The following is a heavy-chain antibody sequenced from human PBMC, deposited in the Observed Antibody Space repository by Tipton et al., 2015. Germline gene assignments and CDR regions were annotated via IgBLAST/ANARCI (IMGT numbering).Heavy chain of an antibody. D-gene: IGHD2-15*01. CDR2: ISWNSDNR. V-gene: IGHV3-9*01. CDR1: GFTFDDYA. CDR3: ARFGRSSGVY. J-gene: IGHJ4*02. Sequence: QLVQSGGGLVQPGRTLRLSCAASGFTFDDYAMHWVRQAPGKGLEWVSGISWNSDNRGYADSVKGRFTISRDNAKNSLYLQMSSLRPEDTALYYCARFGRSSGVYWGQGTLVTVSS.